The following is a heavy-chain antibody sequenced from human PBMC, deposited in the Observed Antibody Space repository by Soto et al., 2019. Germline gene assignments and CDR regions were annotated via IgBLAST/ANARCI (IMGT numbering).Heavy chain of an antibody. D-gene: IGHD2-2*01. CDR1: GGTFNNYA. CDR2: ISPMFGKA. J-gene: IGHJ4*02. Sequence: QVQLVQSGAEVKRPGSSVKVSCKASGGTFNNYAINWVRQAPGQGLEWMGDISPMFGKANYAQKFQGRVNIIADDSTATAHLELSSLRSGDTALYFCAREVEVHTPVFGFWGQGSLVTVSS. CDR3: AREVEVHTPVFGF. V-gene: IGHV1-69*01.